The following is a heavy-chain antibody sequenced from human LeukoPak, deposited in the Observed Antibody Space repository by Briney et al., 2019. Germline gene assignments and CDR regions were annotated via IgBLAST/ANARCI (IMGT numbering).Heavy chain of an antibody. V-gene: IGHV3-33*01. CDR1: GFTFSSYG. CDR3: ARHATELDY. Sequence: GRSLRLSCAASGFTFSSYGMHWVRQAPGKGLEWVAVIWYDGSYKYYADSVRGRFTISRDNSKNTLYLQMNSLRAEDTAMYYCARHATELDYWGQGTLVTASS. CDR2: IWYDGSYK. J-gene: IGHJ4*02.